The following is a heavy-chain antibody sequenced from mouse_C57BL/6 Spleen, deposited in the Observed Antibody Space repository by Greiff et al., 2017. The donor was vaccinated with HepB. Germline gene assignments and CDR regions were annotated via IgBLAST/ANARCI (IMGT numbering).Heavy chain of an antibody. D-gene: IGHD1-1*01. CDR2: INLNNGGT. J-gene: IGHJ4*01. V-gene: IGHV1-22*01. CDR3: ARGGVYYGIGAMDY. Sequence: EVQLQQSGPELVKPGASVKMSCKASGYTFTDYNMHWVKQSHGKSLEWIGYINLNNGGTSYNQKFKGKATLTVNKSSSTAYMELRSLTSEDSAVYYCARGGVYYGIGAMDYWGQGTSVTVSS. CDR1: GYTFTDYN.